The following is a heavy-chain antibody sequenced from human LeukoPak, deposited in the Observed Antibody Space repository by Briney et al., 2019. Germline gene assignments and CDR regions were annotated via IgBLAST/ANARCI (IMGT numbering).Heavy chain of an antibody. D-gene: IGHD3-3*01. CDR3: ARHRRDHDFWSGSNPTHYYYYMDV. CDR1: GGSISSSTYY. Sequence: PSETLYLTCSVSGGSISSSTYYWGWIRQPPGKGLEWIGTIYYSGHTYYNPSLKSRVTIFVDTSQNQFSLKLSSVTAADTAVYYCARHRRDHDFWSGSNPTHYYYYMDVWGKGTTVTVSS. CDR2: IYYSGHT. V-gene: IGHV4-39*01. J-gene: IGHJ6*03.